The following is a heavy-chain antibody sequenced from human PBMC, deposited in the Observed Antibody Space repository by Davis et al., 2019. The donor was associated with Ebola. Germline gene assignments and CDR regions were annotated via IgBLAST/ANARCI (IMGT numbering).Heavy chain of an antibody. CDR2: INHSGST. CDR3: ARGRPSPGDYVSWFDP. Sequence: SETLSLTCAVYGGSFSGYYWSWIRQPPGKGLEWIGEINHSGSTNYNPSLKSRVTISVDTSTNQFSLKLSSVTVADTAVYYCARGRPSPGDYVSWFDPWGQGTLVTVSS. CDR1: GGSFSGYY. V-gene: IGHV4-34*01. D-gene: IGHD4-17*01. J-gene: IGHJ5*02.